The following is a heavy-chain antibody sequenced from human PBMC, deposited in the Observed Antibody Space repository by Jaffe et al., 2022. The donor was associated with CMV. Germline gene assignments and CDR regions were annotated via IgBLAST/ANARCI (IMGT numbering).Heavy chain of an antibody. V-gene: IGHV3-33*08. CDR3: ARDDFSGELPLDY. CDR1: GFTFSSYG. D-gene: IGHD1-26*01. Sequence: QVQLVESGGGVVQPGRSLRLSCAASGFTFSSYGMHWVRQAPGKGLEWVAVIWYDGSNKYYADSVKGRFTISRDNSKNTLYLQMNSLRAEDTAVYYCARDDFSGELPLDYWGQGTLVTVSS. CDR2: IWYDGSNK. J-gene: IGHJ4*02.